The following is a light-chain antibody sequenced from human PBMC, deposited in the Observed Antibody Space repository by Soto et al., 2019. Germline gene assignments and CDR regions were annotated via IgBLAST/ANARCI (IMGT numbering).Light chain of an antibody. CDR2: DAS. CDR1: QSISSW. V-gene: IGKV1-5*01. CDR3: QQYNSYWT. J-gene: IGKJ1*01. Sequence: DIQMTQSPSTLSASVGDRVTITCRASQSISSWLAWYQQKPGKAPKLLIYDASSLESGVPSRFGSGGSGTEFTLTISRQQPDDFATYYCQQYNSYWTFGQGTKVEIK.